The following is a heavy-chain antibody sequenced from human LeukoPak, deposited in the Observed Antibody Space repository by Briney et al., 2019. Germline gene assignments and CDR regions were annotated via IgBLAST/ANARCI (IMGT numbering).Heavy chain of an antibody. CDR3: ARLDCAGDHACYNH. D-gene: IGHD2-21*01. V-gene: IGHV4-59*08. CDR1: GDSVTSYY. CDR2: VSSDGTT. J-gene: IGHJ4*02. Sequence: NPSDTLSLTCSVSGDSVTSYYWNWIRQPPGKGLEWIGYVSSDGTTNYTPSLGSRVIMSVDTANNHISLNLTSLTAADTAIYYCARLDCAGDHACYNHWGRGTLVTVSS.